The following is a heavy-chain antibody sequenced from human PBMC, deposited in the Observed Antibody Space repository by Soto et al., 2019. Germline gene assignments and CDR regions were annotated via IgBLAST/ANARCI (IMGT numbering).Heavy chain of an antibody. CDR3: ARDLISKYSSSSSMGPRNYYYYGMDV. Sequence: GASVKVSCKASGGTFSSYAISWVRQAPGQGLEWMGGIIPIFGTANYAQKFQGRVTITADESTSTAYMELSSLRSEDTAVYFCARDLISKYSSSSSMGPRNYYYYGMDVWGQGTTVTVSS. CDR2: IIPIFGTA. D-gene: IGHD6-6*01. J-gene: IGHJ6*02. CDR1: GGTFSSYA. V-gene: IGHV1-69*13.